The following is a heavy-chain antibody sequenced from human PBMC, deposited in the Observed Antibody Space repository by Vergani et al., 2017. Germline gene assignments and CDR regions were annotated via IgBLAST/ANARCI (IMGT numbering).Heavy chain of an antibody. CDR2: ISGSGGST. J-gene: IGHJ6*02. CDR3: AKEGGPLGVADGRLDYYGMDV. V-gene: IGHV3-23*01. D-gene: IGHD3-3*01. CDR1: GFTFSSYA. Sequence: EVQLLESGGGLVQPGGSLRLSCAASGFTFSSYAMSWVRQAPGKGLEWVSAISGSGGSTYYADSVKGRFTISRDNSKNTLYLQMNSLRAEDTAVYYCAKEGGPLGVADGRLDYYGMDVWGQGTTVTVSS.